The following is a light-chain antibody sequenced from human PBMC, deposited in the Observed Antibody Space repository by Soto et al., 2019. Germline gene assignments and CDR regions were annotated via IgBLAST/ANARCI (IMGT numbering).Light chain of an antibody. CDR1: QGIANY. J-gene: IGKJ1*01. CDR3: QQANSFPWK. Sequence: IKITQSPSALAAPVEDEGPSTFLASQGIANYLAWFQQKPGKVPKRLIYGVSSLQSGVPSRFSGSGSGTDFTLTISSLQPEDFATYYCQQANSFPWKCGQGNKGDIK. V-gene: IGKV1-12*01. CDR2: GVS.